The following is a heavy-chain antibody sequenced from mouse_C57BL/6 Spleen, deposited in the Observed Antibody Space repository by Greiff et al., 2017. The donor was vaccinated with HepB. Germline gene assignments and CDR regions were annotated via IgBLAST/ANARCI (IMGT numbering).Heavy chain of an antibody. CDR1: GYAFSSYW. Sequence: QVQLQQSGAELVKPGASVKISCKASGYAFSSYWMNWVKQRPGKGLEWIGQIYPGDGDTNYNGKFKGKATLTADKSSSTAYMQLSSLTSEDSAVYFCARWDYGRYFDYWGQGTTRTVSS. D-gene: IGHD1-1*01. CDR2: IYPGDGDT. J-gene: IGHJ2*01. V-gene: IGHV1-80*01. CDR3: ARWDYGRYFDY.